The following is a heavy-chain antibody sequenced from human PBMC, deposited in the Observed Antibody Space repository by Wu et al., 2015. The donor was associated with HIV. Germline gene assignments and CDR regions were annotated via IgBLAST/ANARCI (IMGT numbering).Heavy chain of an antibody. V-gene: IGHV1-24*01. CDR2: FDPEDNKI. CDR1: GYSLTKLS. D-gene: IGHD3-10*01. CDR3: TAYPSDIWSTGLPY. J-gene: IGHJ1*01. Sequence: HVQLEQSGAVVKKPGASVKVPCKVSGYSLTKLSIQWVRQAPGKGLEWMGGFDPEDNKIIYAQRFQGRVAMTEDRSTDTAYMDLNSLRSEDTAVYYCTAYPSDIWSTGLPYWGQGTLVTVS.